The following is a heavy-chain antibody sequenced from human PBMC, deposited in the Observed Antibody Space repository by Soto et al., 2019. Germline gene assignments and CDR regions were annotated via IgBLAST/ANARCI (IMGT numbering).Heavy chain of an antibody. J-gene: IGHJ6*02. CDR3: AREMIHYYCGLDA. CDR1: GFTFSSFD. Sequence: PGGSLRLSCAASGFTFSSFDMNWVRQAPGKGLEWISYISRSGTTISYAGSVKGRFTISRDNSQNSLYLQMNSLSAEDTATYYCAREMIHYYCGLDAWGQGTPVTVSS. V-gene: IGHV3-48*03. D-gene: IGHD3-22*01. CDR2: ISRSGTTI.